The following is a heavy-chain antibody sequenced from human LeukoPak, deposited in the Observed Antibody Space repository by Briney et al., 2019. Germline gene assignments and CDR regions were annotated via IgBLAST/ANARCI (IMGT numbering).Heavy chain of an antibody. CDR2: ISAYNGNT. D-gene: IGHD4-23*01. Sequence: ASVKVSCKASGYTFTSYGISWVRQAPGQGLEWMGWISAYNGNTNYAQKLQGRVTMTTDTSTSTAYMELRSLRSDDTAVYYCARVGVTTVIMYWFVPWGQGTLVTVSS. CDR1: GYTFTSYG. J-gene: IGHJ5*02. CDR3: ARVGVTTVIMYWFVP. V-gene: IGHV1-18*01.